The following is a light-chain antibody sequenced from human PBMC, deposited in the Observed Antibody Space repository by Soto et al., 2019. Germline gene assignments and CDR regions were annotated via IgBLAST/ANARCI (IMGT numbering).Light chain of an antibody. J-gene: IGKJ1*01. Sequence: DIQMTQSPSSLSASVGDRVTITCRASQSISNYLNWYQQRPGKAPKLPIYLASSLSSGVPSKFSGSGSGTDFTLTISVLQPEDSATYYCQQTYKTPLTFGQGTKVEIK. CDR3: QQTYKTPLT. CDR2: LAS. V-gene: IGKV1-39*01. CDR1: QSISNY.